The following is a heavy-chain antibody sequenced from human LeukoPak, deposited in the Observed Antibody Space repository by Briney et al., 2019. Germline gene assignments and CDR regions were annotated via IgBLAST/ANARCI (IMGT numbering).Heavy chain of an antibody. D-gene: IGHD3-10*01. Sequence: SETLSLTCAVYGGSFSGYYWSWIRQPPGKGLEWIGEINHSGSTNYNPSLKSRVTISVDTSKNQFSLKLSSVTAADTAVYYCARGTMVRGVTGYYYYYYMDVWGKGTTVTVSS. J-gene: IGHJ6*03. CDR3: ARGTMVRGVTGYYYYYYMDV. CDR1: GGSFSGYY. V-gene: IGHV4-34*01. CDR2: INHSGST.